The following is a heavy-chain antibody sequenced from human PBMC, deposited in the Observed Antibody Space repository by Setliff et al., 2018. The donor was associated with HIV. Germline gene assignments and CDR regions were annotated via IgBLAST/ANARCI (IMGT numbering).Heavy chain of an antibody. J-gene: IGHJ3*02. Sequence: PGGSLRLSCAASGFTFSSYAMHWVRQAPGKGLEWVSSISGSGGSTYYADSVKGRFTIARDNSKNTVYLHMNSLRAEDTAVYYCAKDSEPEYYGASASGEAFDIWGQGTRVTVSS. CDR3: AKDSEPEYYGASASGEAFDI. CDR1: GFTFSSYA. D-gene: IGHD3-10*01. V-gene: IGHV3-23*01. CDR2: ISGSGGST.